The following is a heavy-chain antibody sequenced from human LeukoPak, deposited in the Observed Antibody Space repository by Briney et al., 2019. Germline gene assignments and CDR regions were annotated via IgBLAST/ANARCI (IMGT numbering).Heavy chain of an antibody. D-gene: IGHD6-6*01. Sequence: TSETLSLTCTVSGGSIISSSYYWGWIRQPPGKGLEWIGSIYYSGNTYQNPSLKSRVTISVDTSKNQFSLKLSSVTAADTAVYYCARVDHLAYITSGLFDYWGQGTLVAVSS. J-gene: IGHJ4*02. V-gene: IGHV4-39*07. CDR3: ARVDHLAYITSGLFDY. CDR2: IYYSGNT. CDR1: GGSIISSSYY.